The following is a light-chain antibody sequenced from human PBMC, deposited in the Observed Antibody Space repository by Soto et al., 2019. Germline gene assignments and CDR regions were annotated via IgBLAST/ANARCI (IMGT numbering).Light chain of an antibody. CDR2: DVS. CDR1: SSDVGTYNY. V-gene: IGLV2-11*01. CDR3: CSYVGSPRDV. J-gene: IGLJ1*01. Sequence: QSALTQPRSVSGSLGQSVTISCTGTSSDVGTYNYVSWYQQHPGKAPKLMIYDVSERPAGVPDRFSGSKSGNTAPLTISGLEAEDDDYYYCCSYVGSPRDVLGTGTKLTVL.